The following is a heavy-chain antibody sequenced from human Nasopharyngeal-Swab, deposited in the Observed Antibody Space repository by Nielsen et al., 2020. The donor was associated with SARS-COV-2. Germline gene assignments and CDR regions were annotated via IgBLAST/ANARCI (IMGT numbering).Heavy chain of an antibody. CDR1: GYTFTSYG. D-gene: IGHD1-26*01. CDR2: ISAYNGNT. Sequence: ASVKVSCKASGYTFTSYGISWVRQAPGQGLEWMGWISAYNGNTNYAQKLQGRVTMTTDTSTSTAYMELRSLRSDDTAEYYFARYESRAELYYFDYWGQGTLVTVSS. CDR3: ARYESRAELYYFDY. V-gene: IGHV1-18*01. J-gene: IGHJ4*02.